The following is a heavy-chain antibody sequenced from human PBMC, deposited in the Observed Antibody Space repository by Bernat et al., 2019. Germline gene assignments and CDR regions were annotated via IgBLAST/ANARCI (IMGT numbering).Heavy chain of an antibody. CDR2: IKSKTDGGTT. CDR1: GFTFSNAW. Sequence: EVQLVESGGGLVKPGGSLRLSCAASGFTFSNAWMNWVRQAPGKGLEWVGRIKSKTDGGTTDYAAPVKGRFTISRDDSKNTLYLQMNSLKTEDTAVYYCTTDPIYKTVAGTHNDAFDIWGQGTMVTVSS. D-gene: IGHD6-19*01. J-gene: IGHJ3*02. V-gene: IGHV3-15*07. CDR3: TTDPIYKTVAGTHNDAFDI.